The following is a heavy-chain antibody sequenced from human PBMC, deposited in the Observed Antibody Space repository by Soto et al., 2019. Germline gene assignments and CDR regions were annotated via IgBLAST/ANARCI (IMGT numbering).Heavy chain of an antibody. V-gene: IGHV3-7*03. CDR1: GFTFSSYW. CDR3: AKKVNSGPGSQYFDY. Sequence: GGSLRLSCAASGFTFSSYWMNWVRQAPGKGLEWVANINEDGSDYNDVDSVKGRFTVSRDNAKNSLFLQMNSLRAEDTAIYYCAKKVNSGPGSQYFDYWGQGTLVTVSS. D-gene: IGHD3-10*01. J-gene: IGHJ4*02. CDR2: INEDGSDY.